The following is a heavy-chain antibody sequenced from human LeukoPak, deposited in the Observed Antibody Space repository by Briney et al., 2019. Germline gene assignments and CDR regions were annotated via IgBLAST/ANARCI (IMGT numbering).Heavy chain of an antibody. CDR2: IYTSGST. V-gene: IGHV4-61*02. CDR3: ARDKGVVTAKNAFDI. D-gene: IGHD2-21*02. CDR1: GGSISSGSYY. Sequence: SETLSLTCTVSGGSISSGSYYWSWIRQPAGKGLEWIGRIYTSGSTNYNPSLKSRVTMSVDTSKNQFSLKLSSVTAADTAVYYCARDKGVVTAKNAFDIWGQGTMVAVSS. J-gene: IGHJ3*02.